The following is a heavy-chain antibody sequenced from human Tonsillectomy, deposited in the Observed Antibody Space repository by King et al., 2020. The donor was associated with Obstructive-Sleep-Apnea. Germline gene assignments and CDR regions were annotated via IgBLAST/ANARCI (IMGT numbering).Heavy chain of an antibody. V-gene: IGHV4-59*01. CDR3: ARENDYDSSGYYTYYFDY. J-gene: IGHJ4*02. CDR2: IYYSGST. Sequence: QVQLQESGPGLVKPSETLSLTCTVSGGSISSYYWSWIRQPPGKGLEWIGYIYYSGSTNYKPSLKSRATISVDTSKNQFSLKLSSVTAADTAVYYCARENDYDSSGYYTYYFDYWGQGTLVTVSS. CDR1: GGSISSYY. D-gene: IGHD3-22*01.